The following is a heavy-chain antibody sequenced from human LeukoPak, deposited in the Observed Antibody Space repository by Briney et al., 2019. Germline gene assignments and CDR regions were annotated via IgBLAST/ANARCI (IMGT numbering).Heavy chain of an antibody. V-gene: IGHV1-8*02. CDR1: GYTFTGYY. J-gene: IGHJ6*03. D-gene: IGHD1-1*01. CDR3: ARGATGYNWNDGGYYYYYMDV. Sequence: ASVKVSCKASGYTFTGYYMHWVRHAPGQGLEWMGWMNPNSGNTGYAQKFQGRVTMTRNTSISTAYMELSSLRSEDTAVYYCARGATGYNWNDGGYYYYYMDVWGKGTTVTISS. CDR2: MNPNSGNT.